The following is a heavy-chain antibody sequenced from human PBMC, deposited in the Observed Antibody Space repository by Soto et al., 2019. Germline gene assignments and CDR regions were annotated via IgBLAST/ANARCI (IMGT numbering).Heavy chain of an antibody. D-gene: IGHD5-12*01. CDR1: GFTVYNNY. V-gene: IGHV3-53*01. Sequence: EVQLVESGGGLIQPGGSLRLSCAASGFTVYNNYMTWVRQAPGKGLEFVSLIYSGGSPYYADSVKGRFTISRDISKNTLYLQMNSLRAEDTAVYYCARLSRNSGYDSPVYWGQGTLVTVSS. CDR3: ARLSRNSGYDSPVY. CDR2: IYSGGSP. J-gene: IGHJ4*02.